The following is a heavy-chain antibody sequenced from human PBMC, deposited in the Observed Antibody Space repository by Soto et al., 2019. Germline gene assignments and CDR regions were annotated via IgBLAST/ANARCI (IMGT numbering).Heavy chain of an antibody. D-gene: IGHD1-1*01. V-gene: IGHV1-69*01. CDR2: IIPIFGTA. Sequence: QVQLVQSGAEVKKPGSSVKVSCKASGGTFSSYAISWVRQAPGQGLEWMGGIIPIFGTANYAQKFQGRGTITAEESTSTAYLELSSLGSADTAVYYCARVTGTVVSLPLDYWGQGTLVTVSS. CDR1: GGTFSSYA. CDR3: ARVTGTVVSLPLDY. J-gene: IGHJ4*02.